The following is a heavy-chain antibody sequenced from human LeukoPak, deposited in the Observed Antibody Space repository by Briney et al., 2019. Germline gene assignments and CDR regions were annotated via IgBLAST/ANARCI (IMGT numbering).Heavy chain of an antibody. D-gene: IGHD6-19*01. Sequence: PSETLSLTCAVSGYSISSGYYWGWIRQPPGKGLEWIGSIYHSGSTYYNPSLKSRVTISVDTSENQFSLKLSSVTAADTAVYYCARRDSSGCNDYWGQGTLVTVSS. CDR1: GYSISSGYY. V-gene: IGHV4-38-2*01. CDR3: ARRDSSGCNDY. CDR2: IYHSGST. J-gene: IGHJ4*02.